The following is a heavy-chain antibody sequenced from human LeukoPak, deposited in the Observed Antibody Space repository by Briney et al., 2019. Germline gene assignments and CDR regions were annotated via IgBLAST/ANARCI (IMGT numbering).Heavy chain of an antibody. J-gene: IGHJ6*02. CDR2: ISYDGSNK. D-gene: IGHD3-22*01. Sequence: GSLRLSCAASGFTFSSYGMHWVRQAPGKGLEWVAVISYDGSNKYYADSVKGRFTISRDNSKNTLYLQMNSLRAEDTAVYYCTTMIVVVIPPEGMDVWGQGTTVTVSS. CDR1: GFTFSSYG. V-gene: IGHV3-30*03. CDR3: TTMIVVVIPPEGMDV.